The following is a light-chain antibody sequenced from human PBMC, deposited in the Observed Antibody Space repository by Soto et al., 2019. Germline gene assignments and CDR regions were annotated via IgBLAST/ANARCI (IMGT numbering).Light chain of an antibody. J-gene: IGLJ2*01. Sequence: QSALTQPRSVSGSPGQSVTISCTGTSSDVGIYNYVSWYQQSPGKAPKLIIYDVTKRPSGVPDRFSGSKSGNTASLTISGLQGEDEADYYCCSYAGSYTMLFGGGTKVTVL. V-gene: IGLV2-11*01. CDR1: SSDVGIYNY. CDR3: CSYAGSYTML. CDR2: DVT.